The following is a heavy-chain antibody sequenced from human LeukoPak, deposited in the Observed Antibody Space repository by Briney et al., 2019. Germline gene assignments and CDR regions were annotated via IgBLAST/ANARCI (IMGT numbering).Heavy chain of an antibody. CDR1: GGSFSGYY. D-gene: IGHD6-19*01. J-gene: IGHJ4*02. CDR2: INHSGST. V-gene: IGHV4-34*01. Sequence: SETLSLTCAVYGGSFSGYYRSWLRQPPGKGLEWIGEINHSGSTNYNPSLKSRVTISVDTSKNQFSLKLSSVTAADTAVYYCARGPTAVAVYWGQGTLVTVSS. CDR3: ARGPTAVAVY.